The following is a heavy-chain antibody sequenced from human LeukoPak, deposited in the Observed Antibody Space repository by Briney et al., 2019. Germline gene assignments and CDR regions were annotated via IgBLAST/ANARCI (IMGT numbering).Heavy chain of an antibody. CDR1: GYTFTSYA. Sequence: ASVKVSCKASGYTFTSYALNWVGQAPGQGLEWMGWINTNTGNPTHAQDFTGRFVFSLDTSVSTAYLQISNLKAEDTAVYYCARPSVGANDAFDVWGQGTMVTVSS. CDR3: ARPSVGANDAFDV. V-gene: IGHV7-4-1*02. CDR2: INTNTGNP. J-gene: IGHJ3*01. D-gene: IGHD1-26*01.